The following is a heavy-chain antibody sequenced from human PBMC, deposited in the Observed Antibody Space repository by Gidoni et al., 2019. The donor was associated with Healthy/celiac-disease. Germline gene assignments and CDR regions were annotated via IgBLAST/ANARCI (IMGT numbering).Heavy chain of an antibody. CDR3: ARGSARVVVAAADAFDI. CDR2: INHSGST. CDR1: GGSFSGYY. V-gene: IGHV4-34*01. Sequence: QVQLQQWGAGLLKPSETLSLTCAVYGGSFSGYYWSWIRQPPGKGLEWIGEINHSGSTNYNPYLKSRVTISVDTSKNQFSLKLSSVTAADTAVYYCARGSARVVVAAADAFDIWGQGTMVTVSS. J-gene: IGHJ3*02. D-gene: IGHD2-15*01.